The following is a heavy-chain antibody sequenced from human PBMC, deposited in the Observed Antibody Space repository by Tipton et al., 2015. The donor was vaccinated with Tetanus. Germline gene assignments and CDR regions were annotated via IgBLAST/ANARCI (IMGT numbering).Heavy chain of an antibody. Sequence: SLRLSCAASGFAFSSYAMSWVRQAPGKGLEWVSTISGGGLRTYYAESVKGRFTVSRDNSQNTLDLQMNSLRAEDTAVYYCARDRDSSGYNNNDYWGQGPLVTVSS. V-gene: IGHV3-23*01. J-gene: IGHJ4*02. CDR1: GFAFSSYA. CDR2: ISGGGLRT. CDR3: ARDRDSSGYNNNDY. D-gene: IGHD3-22*01.